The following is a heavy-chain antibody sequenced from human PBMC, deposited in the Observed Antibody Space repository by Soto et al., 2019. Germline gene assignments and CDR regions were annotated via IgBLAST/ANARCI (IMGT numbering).Heavy chain of an antibody. D-gene: IGHD5-12*01. CDR1: GGSISHYC. Sequence: SETLSRTCTVSGGSISHYCCNCIRQMPGKGLEWVVRIYTSGTTNYNPSLKSRVTMSVDTSKNPFSLNLTSVTAADTAVYYCARGKWLLSGMELWGQGTTVTLSS. V-gene: IGHV4-4*07. J-gene: IGHJ6*01. CDR2: IYTSGTT. CDR3: ARGKWLLSGMEL.